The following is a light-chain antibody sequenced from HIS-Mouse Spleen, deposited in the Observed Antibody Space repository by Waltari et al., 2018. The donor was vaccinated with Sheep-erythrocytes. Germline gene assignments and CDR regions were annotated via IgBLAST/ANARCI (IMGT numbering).Light chain of an antibody. CDR3: CSYAGSYNHV. CDR1: SSDVGGYNY. J-gene: IGLJ1*01. CDR2: DVS. Sequence: QSALTHPRSVSGSPGQSVTTSATGTSSDVGGYNYLAWYQQHPGKAPKLMIYDVSKRPSGVPDRFSGSKSGNTASLTISGLQAEDEADYYCCSYAGSYNHVFATGTKVTVL. V-gene: IGLV2-11*01.